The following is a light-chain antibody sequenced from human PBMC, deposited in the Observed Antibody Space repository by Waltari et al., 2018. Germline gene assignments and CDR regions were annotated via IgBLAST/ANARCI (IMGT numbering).Light chain of an antibody. CDR1: SSDVGGYNF. Sequence: QSALTQPTSVSGSPGQSITISCTGTSSDVGGYNFVSWYQQEPGKAPKVMIFDVSKRPSGVSDRFSGSKSGNTASLTISGLQAEDEADYYCSSYTGGSTFVVFGGGTKLTVL. V-gene: IGLV2-14*01. CDR3: SSYTGGSTFVV. CDR2: DVS. J-gene: IGLJ2*01.